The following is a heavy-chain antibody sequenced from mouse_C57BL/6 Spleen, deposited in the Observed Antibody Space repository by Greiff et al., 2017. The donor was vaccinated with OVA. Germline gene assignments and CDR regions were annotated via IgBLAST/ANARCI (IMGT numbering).Heavy chain of an antibody. V-gene: IGHV1-64*01. CDR3: ASTAQNYFDY. J-gene: IGHJ2*01. CDR2: LHPNSGST. CDR1: GYTFTSYW. D-gene: IGHD3-2*02. Sequence: QVPLQQPGAELVKPGASVKLSCKASGYTFTSYWMHWVKQRPGPGLEWIGMLHPNSGSTNYNEKFKSKATLTVDKSSSTAYMQLSSLTYEDSAVYYWASTAQNYFDYWGQGTTLTVSS.